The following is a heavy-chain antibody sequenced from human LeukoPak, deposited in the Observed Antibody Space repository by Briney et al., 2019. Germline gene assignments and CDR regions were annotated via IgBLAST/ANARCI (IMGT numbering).Heavy chain of an antibody. D-gene: IGHD3-22*01. Sequence: PGGSLRLSCAASGFTLSDYYMRWIRQALGKGLEWVSYISSSGSTIYYAASVKGRFTISRDNAKNSLYLQMNSLRAEDTAVYYCARDEKWLDAEYCGMDVWGQGTTVTVSS. CDR3: ARDEKWLDAEYCGMDV. CDR2: ISSSGSTI. V-gene: IGHV3-11*01. J-gene: IGHJ6*02. CDR1: GFTLSDYY.